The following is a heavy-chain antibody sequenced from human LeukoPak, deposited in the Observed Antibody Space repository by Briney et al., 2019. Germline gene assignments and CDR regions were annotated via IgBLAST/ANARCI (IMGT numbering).Heavy chain of an antibody. CDR2: VYYSGNT. CDR3: ARKQKMGVDH. Sequence: SETLSLXCTVSGGSISSITYFWGWNRQPPGKGLEWIGSVYYSGNTYYTAPLKSRVSVSFDTPQNQYSLKLSAVTAADTATYYCARKQKMGVDHWGQGTLVTVSS. D-gene: IGHD3-16*01. V-gene: IGHV4-39*01. CDR1: GGSISSITYF. J-gene: IGHJ4*02.